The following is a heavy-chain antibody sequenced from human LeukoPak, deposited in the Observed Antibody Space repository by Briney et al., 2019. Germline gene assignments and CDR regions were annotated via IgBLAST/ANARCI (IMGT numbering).Heavy chain of an antibody. D-gene: IGHD6-13*01. CDR1: GGSFSGYY. CDR2: INHSGST. J-gene: IGHJ5*02. V-gene: IGHV4-34*01. CDR3: ARGRFPGIAAAGKGRFDP. Sequence: PSETLSLTCAVYGGSFSGYYWSWIRQPPGKGLEWIGEINHSGSTNYNPSLKSRVTISVDTSKNQFSLKLSSVTAADTAVYYCARGRFPGIAAAGKGRFDPWGQGTLVTVSS.